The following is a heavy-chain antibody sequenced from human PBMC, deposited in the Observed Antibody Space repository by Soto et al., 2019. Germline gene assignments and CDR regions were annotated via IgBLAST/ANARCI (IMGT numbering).Heavy chain of an antibody. CDR2: ISGSDGKT. Sequence: GGSLRLSCTTSGFSFASFAMTWVRQAPGKGLEWVATISGSDGKTYYADSVKGRFSISRDTSRNTLYLQMNSLRADDTAIYYCAKWSYLDYWGQGTRVTVPS. J-gene: IGHJ4*02. V-gene: IGHV3-23*01. D-gene: IGHD3-3*01. CDR1: GFSFASFA. CDR3: AKWSYLDY.